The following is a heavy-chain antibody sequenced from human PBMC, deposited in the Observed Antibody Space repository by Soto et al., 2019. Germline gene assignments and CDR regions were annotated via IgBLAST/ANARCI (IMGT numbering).Heavy chain of an antibody. CDR3: ARAVRGSYGRANWFEP. Sequence: LTCAVYGGSFSGYYWSWIRQPPGKGLEWIGEINHSGSTNYNPSLKSRVTISVDTSKNQFSLKLSSVTAADTAVYYCARAVRGSYGRANWFEPWGQGTLVTVSS. J-gene: IGHJ5*02. D-gene: IGHD1-26*01. CDR2: INHSGST. V-gene: IGHV4-34*01. CDR1: GGSFSGYY.